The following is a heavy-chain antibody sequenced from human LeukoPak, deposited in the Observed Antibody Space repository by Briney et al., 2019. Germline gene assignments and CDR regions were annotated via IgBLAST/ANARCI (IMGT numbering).Heavy chain of an antibody. J-gene: IGHJ6*04. CDR1: GGSISSSSYY. D-gene: IGHD3-22*01. Sequence: PSETLSLTCTVSGGSISSSSYYWGWIRQPPGKGLEWIGSIYYSGSTYYNPSLKSRVTISVDTSKNQFSLKLSSVTAADTAVYYCARAHYDSRMDVWGKGTTVTVSS. V-gene: IGHV4-39*01. CDR3: ARAHYDSRMDV. CDR2: IYYSGST.